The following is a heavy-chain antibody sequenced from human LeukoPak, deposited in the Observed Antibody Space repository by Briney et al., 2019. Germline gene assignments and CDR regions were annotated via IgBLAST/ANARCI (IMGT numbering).Heavy chain of an antibody. CDR1: GGSIGSYY. CDR3: ARDPPAVGGTLQESAA. D-gene: IGHD6-13*01. V-gene: IGHV4-59*01. CDR2: IYSSGST. J-gene: IGHJ5*02. Sequence: PSETLSLTCTVSGGSIGSYYWSWIRQPPGKGLEWIGYIYSSGSTNYNPSLKSRVTISLDTSKNQFSLKLSFVTAADTAVYYCARDPPAVGGTLQESAAWGQGTLVTVSS.